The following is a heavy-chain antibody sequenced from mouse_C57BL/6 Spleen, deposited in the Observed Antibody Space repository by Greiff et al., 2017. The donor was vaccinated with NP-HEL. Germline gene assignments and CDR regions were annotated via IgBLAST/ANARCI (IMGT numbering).Heavy chain of an antibody. D-gene: IGHD2-3*01. V-gene: IGHV1-18*01. J-gene: IGHJ4*01. Sequence: VQLQQSGPELVKPGASVKIPCKASGYTFTDYNMDWVKQSHGKSLEWIGDINPNNGGTIYNQKFKGKATLTVDKSSSTAYMGLRSLTSEDTAVYYCARSRWLPHAMDYWGQGTSVTVSS. CDR2: INPNNGGT. CDR1: GYTFTDYN. CDR3: ARSRWLPHAMDY.